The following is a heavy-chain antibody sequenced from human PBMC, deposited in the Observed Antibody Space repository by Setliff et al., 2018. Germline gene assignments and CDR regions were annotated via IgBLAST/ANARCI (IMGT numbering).Heavy chain of an antibody. J-gene: IGHJ6*03. Sequence: PGGSLRLSCTASGFTFSSYGMHWVRQAPGKGLEWVAIIWYDGSNTYSADSVKGRFTISRDNSKNTLYLQMNSLRAEDTAVYYCERDLVKDIVVDYYYYYMDVWGKGTTVTVSS. V-gene: IGHV3-33*01. D-gene: IGHD2-15*01. CDR2: IWYDGSNT. CDR1: GFTFSSYG. CDR3: ERDLVKDIVVDYYYYYMDV.